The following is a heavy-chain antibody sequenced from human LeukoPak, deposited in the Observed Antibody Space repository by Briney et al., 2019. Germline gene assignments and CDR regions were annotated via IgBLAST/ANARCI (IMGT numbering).Heavy chain of an antibody. CDR2: MNPNSGNT. Sequence: RASVKVSCKASGYTFTSYDINWVRQATGQGLEWMGWMNPNSGNTGYAQKFQGRVTMTRNTSISTAYVELSSLRSEDTAVYYCERSGTRYGMDVWGQGTAVTVSS. V-gene: IGHV1-8*01. J-gene: IGHJ6*02. D-gene: IGHD1-1*01. CDR3: ERSGTRYGMDV. CDR1: GYTFTSYD.